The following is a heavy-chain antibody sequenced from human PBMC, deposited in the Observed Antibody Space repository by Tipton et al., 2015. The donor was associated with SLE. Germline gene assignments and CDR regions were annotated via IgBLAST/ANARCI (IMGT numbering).Heavy chain of an antibody. D-gene: IGHD3-22*01. V-gene: IGHV4-59*11. Sequence: TLSLTCTVSGGSISSHYWRWIRQPPGKGLEWIGYIYYSGSTNYNPPLKSRVTISVDPSKNKFSLKLSSVTAADTAVYYCARDGGMIVPRGSFDIWGQGTMVTVSS. J-gene: IGHJ3*02. CDR2: IYYSGST. CDR1: GGSISSHY. CDR3: ARDGGMIVPRGSFDI.